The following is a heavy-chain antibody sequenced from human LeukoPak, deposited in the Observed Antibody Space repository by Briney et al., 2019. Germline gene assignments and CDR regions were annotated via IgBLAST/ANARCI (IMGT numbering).Heavy chain of an antibody. J-gene: IGHJ2*01. CDR1: GFTFSNYN. V-gene: IGHV3-48*01. Sequence: GGSLRLSCVASGFTFSNYNMNWVRQAPGKGLEWISYVSSGGDTMPYADSVKGRFTISRDNAKNSLYLQMNSLRAEDTAVYYCAKVAGINYDFWSGFNCIGNWYFDLWGRGTLVTVSS. D-gene: IGHD3-3*01. CDR3: AKVAGINYDFWSGFNCIGNWYFDL. CDR2: VSSGGDTM.